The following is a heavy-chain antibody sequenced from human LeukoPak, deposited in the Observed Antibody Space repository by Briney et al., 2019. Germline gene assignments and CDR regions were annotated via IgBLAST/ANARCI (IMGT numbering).Heavy chain of an antibody. CDR1: GFTFSSYG. CDR2: IKQDGSET. CDR3: ARGLARIYYDYMAV. D-gene: IGHD2-21*01. V-gene: IGHV3-7*01. Sequence: PGGSLRLSCAASGFTFSSYGMSWVRQAPGKGLEWVANIKQDGSETYYVDSVKGRFTISRDNAKNSLYLQMNSLRAEDTAVYSCARGLARIYYDYMAVWGKGTTVTVSS. J-gene: IGHJ6*03.